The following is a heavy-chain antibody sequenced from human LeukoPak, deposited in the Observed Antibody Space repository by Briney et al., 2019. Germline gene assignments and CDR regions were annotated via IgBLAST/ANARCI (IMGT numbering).Heavy chain of an antibody. Sequence: GGSLRLSCAASGFSVSSNYMGWVRQAPGRGLEWVSVLFSGGGAYYADSVKGRFTVSRDNSKNTLFLHMNSLRAEDTTIYYCARERGSSGWATFDYWGQGTLVTVSS. CDR1: GFSVSSNY. J-gene: IGHJ4*02. V-gene: IGHV3-66*01. CDR3: ARERGSSGWATFDY. CDR2: LFSGGGA. D-gene: IGHD6-19*01.